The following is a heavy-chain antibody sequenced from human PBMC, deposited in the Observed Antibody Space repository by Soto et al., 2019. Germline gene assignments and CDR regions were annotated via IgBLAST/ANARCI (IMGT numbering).Heavy chain of an antibody. CDR2: IRNKPNTYTI. V-gene: IGHV3-72*01. J-gene: IGHJ6*02. CDR3: ARERSGTYYWDIYYDIDV. CDR1: GFTFSDHC. Sequence: EMQLVESGGGLVQPGGSLRLSCLASGFTFSDHCMDWVRQIPGKGLEWVDRIRNKPNTYTIEYAASVRGRFTISRDDSKSSLYLQMNSLKTEDTAVYYCARERSGTYYWDIYYDIDVWGQGTTVTVSS. D-gene: IGHD1-26*01.